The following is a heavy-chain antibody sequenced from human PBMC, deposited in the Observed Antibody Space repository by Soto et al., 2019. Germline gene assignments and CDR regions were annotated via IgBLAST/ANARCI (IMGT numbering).Heavy chain of an antibody. CDR1: GYTFTSYG. CDR3: AREGYCTNGVCYFDAFDI. V-gene: IGHV1-18*01. D-gene: IGHD2-8*01. CDR2: ISAYNGNT. Sequence: GASVKVSCKASGYTFTSYGISWVRQAPGQGLEWMGWISAYNGNTNYAQKLQGRVTMTTDTSTSTAYMELRSLRSDDTAVYYCAREGYCTNGVCYFDAFDIWGQGTMVTVS. J-gene: IGHJ3*02.